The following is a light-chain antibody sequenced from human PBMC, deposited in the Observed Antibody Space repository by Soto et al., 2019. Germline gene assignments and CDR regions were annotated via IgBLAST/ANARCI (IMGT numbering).Light chain of an antibody. Sequence: QSVLTQPASVSGSPGQSITISCTGTSSDVGGYNYVSWYQQHPGKASKLMIYDVSNRPSGVSNRFSGSKSGNTASLTISGLQAEDEADYYCSSYTSSSTLGYVFGTGTKATVL. J-gene: IGLJ1*01. CDR1: SSDVGGYNY. CDR2: DVS. V-gene: IGLV2-14*01. CDR3: SSYTSSSTLGYV.